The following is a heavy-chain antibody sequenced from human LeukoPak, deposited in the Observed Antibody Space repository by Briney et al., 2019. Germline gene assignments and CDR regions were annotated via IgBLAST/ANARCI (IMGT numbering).Heavy chain of an antibody. CDR2: TNHSGST. V-gene: IGHV4-34*01. J-gene: IGHJ4*02. CDR3: ARDSSGWYYFDY. CDR1: GGSFSGYY. Sequence: SETLSLTCAVYGGSFSGYYWSWIRQPPGKGLEWIGETNHSGSTNYNPSLKSRVTISVDTSKNQFSLKLSSVTAADTAVYYCARDSSGWYYFDYWGQGTLVTVSS. D-gene: IGHD6-19*01.